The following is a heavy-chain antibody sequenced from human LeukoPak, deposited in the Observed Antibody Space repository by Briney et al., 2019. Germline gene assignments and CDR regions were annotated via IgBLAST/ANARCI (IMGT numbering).Heavy chain of an antibody. Sequence: PGGSLRLSCAASGFTLSSYSMNWVRQAPGKGLEWVSYISSSSSTIYYADSVKGRFTISRDNAKNSLYLQMNSLRAEDTAVYYCARDDSSGYSDYWSQGTLVTVSS. CDR1: GFTLSSYS. CDR3: ARDDSSGYSDY. J-gene: IGHJ4*02. D-gene: IGHD3-22*01. CDR2: ISSSSSTI. V-gene: IGHV3-48*04.